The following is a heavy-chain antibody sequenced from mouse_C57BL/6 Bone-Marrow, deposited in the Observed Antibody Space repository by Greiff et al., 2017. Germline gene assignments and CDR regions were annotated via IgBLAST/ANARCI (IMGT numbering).Heavy chain of an antibody. J-gene: IGHJ3*01. CDR2: ISSGGSYT. D-gene: IGHD1-1*01. V-gene: IGHV5-6*02. CDR3: ARQGGSSSWFAY. Sequence: DVKLVESGGDLVKPGGSLKLSCAASGFTFSSYGMSWVRQTPDKRLEWVATISSGGSYTYYPDSVKGRSTISRDNAKNTLYLQMSSLKSEDTAMYYCARQGGSSSWFAYWGQGTLVTVSA. CDR1: GFTFSSYG.